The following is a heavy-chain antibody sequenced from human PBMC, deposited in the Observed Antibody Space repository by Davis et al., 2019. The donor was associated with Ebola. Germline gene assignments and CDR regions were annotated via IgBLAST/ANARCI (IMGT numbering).Heavy chain of an antibody. D-gene: IGHD6-13*01. Sequence: GGSLRLSCAASGFTFRNYGMHWVRQAPGKGLEWVAVIWYDGSRRYYGDSVKGRFTISRDNSNNLLYLQMNSLRAEDTAVYYCARDGTSSSWYTVDYWGQGTLVTVSS. CDR3: ARDGTSSSWYTVDY. CDR2: IWYDGSRR. CDR1: GFTFRNYG. J-gene: IGHJ4*02. V-gene: IGHV3-33*01.